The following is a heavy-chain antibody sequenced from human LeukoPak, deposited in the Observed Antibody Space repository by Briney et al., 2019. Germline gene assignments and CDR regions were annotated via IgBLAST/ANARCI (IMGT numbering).Heavy chain of an antibody. CDR1: GFTFSNYA. CDR3: AKGITAADTGLDY. CDR2: ITGSGDIT. Sequence: GGSLRLSCAVSGFTFSNYALSWVRQAPGEGLEWLSAITGSGDITYYADSVKGRFTVSRDISKNTLYLQMNSLRAEDTALYYCAKGITAADTGLDYWGQGTLVTVSS. V-gene: IGHV3-23*01. D-gene: IGHD6-13*01. J-gene: IGHJ4*02.